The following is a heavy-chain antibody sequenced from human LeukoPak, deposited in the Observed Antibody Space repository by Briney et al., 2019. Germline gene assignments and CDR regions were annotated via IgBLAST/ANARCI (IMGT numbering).Heavy chain of an antibody. D-gene: IGHD4-17*01. CDR2: IKQDGSEK. V-gene: IGHV3-7*03. CDR3: AKSLGGYYGDLDY. Sequence: PGGSLRLSCAASGFTFSSYWMSWVRQAPGKGLEWVAHIKQDGSEKYYVDSVKGRFTISRDNAKNSLYLQMNSLRAEDTAVYYCAKSLGGYYGDLDYWGQGTLVTVSS. J-gene: IGHJ4*02. CDR1: GFTFSSYW.